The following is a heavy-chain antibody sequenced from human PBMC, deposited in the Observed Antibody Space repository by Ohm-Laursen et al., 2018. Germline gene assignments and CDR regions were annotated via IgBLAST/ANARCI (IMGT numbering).Heavy chain of an antibody. J-gene: IGHJ4*02. CDR2: IWYDGSNK. V-gene: IGHV3-33*01. CDR1: GFTFRNYG. Sequence: SLRLSCSASGFTFRNYGMHWVRQAPGKGLEWVAVIWYDGSNKYYADSVKGRFTFSRDNSKNTLFLQMNSLRAEDTAVYYCARNHFDYWGQGTLAIVSS. CDR3: ARNHFDY.